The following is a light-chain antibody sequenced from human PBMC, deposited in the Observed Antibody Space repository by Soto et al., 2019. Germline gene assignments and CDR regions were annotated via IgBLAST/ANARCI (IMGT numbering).Light chain of an antibody. Sequence: DIQMAQSPSTVSSSVGDRVIMTCRASQSIGYSLAWYQQKPGKAPNLLIYDASSLESGVPSRFSGSGSGTEFTLTISSLQPDDFATYYCQQYNSYPWTFGQGTKVDIK. J-gene: IGKJ1*01. CDR3: QQYNSYPWT. CDR1: QSIGYS. V-gene: IGKV1-5*01. CDR2: DAS.